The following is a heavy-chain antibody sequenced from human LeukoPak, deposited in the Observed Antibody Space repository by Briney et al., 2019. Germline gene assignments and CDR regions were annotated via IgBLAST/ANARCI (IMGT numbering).Heavy chain of an antibody. V-gene: IGHV3-23*01. CDR3: AKDSRIVPAATEFDY. Sequence: GGPLRLSCAASGFTFSSYAMSWVRQTPGMRLEWVSAITDSGGGTYYADSVKGRFTISRDNSKNTLYLQMSSLRAEDTAVYYCAKDSRIVPAATEFDYWGQGTLVTVSS. CDR2: ITDSGGGT. J-gene: IGHJ4*02. CDR1: GFTFSSYA. D-gene: IGHD2-2*01.